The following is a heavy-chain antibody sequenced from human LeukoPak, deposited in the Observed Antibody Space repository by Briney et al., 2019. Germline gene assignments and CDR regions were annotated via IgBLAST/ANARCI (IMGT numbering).Heavy chain of an antibody. V-gene: IGHV3-33*01. CDR3: AREGRTYYYDSSTYFY. J-gene: IGHJ4*02. CDR1: GFTFSSYG. CDR2: IWYDGSNK. D-gene: IGHD3-22*01. Sequence: GGSLRLSCAASGFTFSSYGMHWVRQAPGKGLEWVAVIWYDGSNKYYADSVKGRFTISRDNSKNTLYLQMNSLRAEDTAVYYCAREGRTYYYDSSTYFYWGQGTLVTASS.